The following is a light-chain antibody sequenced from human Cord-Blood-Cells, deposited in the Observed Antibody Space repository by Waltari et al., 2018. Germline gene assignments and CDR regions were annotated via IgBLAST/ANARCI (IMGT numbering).Light chain of an antibody. CDR3: CSYAGSYNWV. CDR1: SSDVAGDNY. Sequence: QSALTQPRSVSGSPGQSVTISCTGTSSDVAGDNYVSWYQQHPGKAPKLMIYDVSKRPSGVPDRFSGSKSGNTASLTISGLQAEDEADYYCCSYAGSYNWVFGGGTKLTVL. CDR2: DVS. J-gene: IGLJ3*02. V-gene: IGLV2-11*01.